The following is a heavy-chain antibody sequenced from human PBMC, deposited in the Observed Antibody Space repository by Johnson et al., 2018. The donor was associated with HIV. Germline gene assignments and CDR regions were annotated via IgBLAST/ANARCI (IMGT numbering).Heavy chain of an antibody. CDR1: GFTFSSYA. J-gene: IGHJ3*02. CDR3: ARVRGAFDI. CDR2: LSYDGGNK. Sequence: QVQLVESGGGVVQPGRSLRLSCAASGFTFSSYAMHWVRQAPGKGLEWVAVLSYDGGNKYYADSVKGRLTISRDNSKNTLYLQMNSLRAEDTAVYYCARVRGAFDIWGQGTMVTVSS. V-gene: IGHV3-30-3*01.